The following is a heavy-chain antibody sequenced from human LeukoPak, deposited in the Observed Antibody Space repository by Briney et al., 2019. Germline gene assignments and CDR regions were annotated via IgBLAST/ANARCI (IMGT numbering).Heavy chain of an antibody. CDR2: INHSGST. CDR3: ARGGEQQLVPGGYYYYYMDV. V-gene: IGHV4-34*01. CDR1: GGFFSGYY. J-gene: IGHJ6*03. D-gene: IGHD6-13*01. Sequence: SETLSLPCAVYGGFFSGYYWSWLPQPPGKGLEWIGEINHSGSTNYNPSLKSRVTISVDTSKNQFSLKLSSVTAADTAVYYCARGGEQQLVPGGYYYYYMDVWGKGTTVTVSS.